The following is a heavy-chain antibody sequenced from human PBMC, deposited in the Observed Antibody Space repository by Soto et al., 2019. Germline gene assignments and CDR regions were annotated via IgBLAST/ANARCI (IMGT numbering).Heavy chain of an antibody. CDR3: ARGSGYLDY. CDR1: GFTFSNAW. D-gene: IGHD3-16*02. J-gene: IGHJ4*02. CDR2: INSDGSST. V-gene: IGHV3-74*01. Sequence: GGSLRLSCAASGFTFSNAWMNWVRQPPGKGLVWVSRINSDGSSTNYADSVKGRFTISRDNAKNTLYMQLSSLRAEDTAVYYCARGSGYLDYWGQGALVTVSS.